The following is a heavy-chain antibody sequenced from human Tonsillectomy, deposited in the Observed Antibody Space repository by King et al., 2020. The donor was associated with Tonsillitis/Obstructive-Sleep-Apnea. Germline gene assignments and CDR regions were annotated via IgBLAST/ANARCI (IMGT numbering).Heavy chain of an antibody. Sequence: QLQESGPGLVKPSETLSLTCTVSGGSISNYYWSWIRQPPGKGLEWIGYIYYSGNTNYNPSLKSRVTISVDTSKNQFSLKLSSVTAADTAVYYCARPLVPRPCVTTSGTNYFDYWGQGTLVTVSS. CDR1: GGSISNYY. J-gene: IGHJ4*02. CDR3: ARPLVPRPCVTTSGTNYFDY. CDR2: IYYSGNT. V-gene: IGHV4-59*08. D-gene: IGHD6-13*01.